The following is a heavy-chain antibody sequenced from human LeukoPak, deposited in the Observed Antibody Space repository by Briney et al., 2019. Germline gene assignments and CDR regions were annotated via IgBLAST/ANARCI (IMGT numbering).Heavy chain of an antibody. Sequence: SETLSLTCAVYGGSFSGYYWSWIRQPPGKGLEWIGEINHSGSTNYNPSLKSRVTMSVDTSKNQFSLKLSSVTAADTAVYYCASRRTGYTPFDYWGQGTLVTVSS. CDR1: GGSFSGYY. D-gene: IGHD3/OR15-3a*01. V-gene: IGHV4-34*01. CDR3: ASRRTGYTPFDY. CDR2: INHSGST. J-gene: IGHJ4*02.